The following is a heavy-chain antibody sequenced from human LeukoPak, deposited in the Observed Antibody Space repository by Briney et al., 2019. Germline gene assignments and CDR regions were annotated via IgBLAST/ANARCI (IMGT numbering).Heavy chain of an antibody. CDR1: GFTFSSRW. D-gene: IGHD6-19*01. V-gene: IGHV3-74*01. CDR3: HPLGYTSN. Sequence: GGSLRLSCAVSGFTSGFTFSSRWMHWVRQAPGKGLVWVSLVKSDGSTNYADSVKGRFTVSRDNAKNTLYLQMNNLRVEDTALYFCHPLGYTSNWGQGTLVTVSS. CDR2: VKSDGST. J-gene: IGHJ4*02.